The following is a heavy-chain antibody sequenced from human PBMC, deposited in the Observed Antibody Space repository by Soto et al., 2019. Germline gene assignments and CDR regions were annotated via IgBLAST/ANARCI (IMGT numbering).Heavy chain of an antibody. CDR3: ARDPWFGEFSPT. V-gene: IGHV3-66*01. J-gene: IGHJ4*02. CDR2: IYSGGNT. D-gene: IGHD3-10*01. Sequence: GGSLRLSCAASGFTVSSSFMSWVRQAPGKGLEWVSIIYSGGNTFYADSVKGRFTISRDNSKNTLYLQMHSLRAEDTAVYYCARDPWFGEFSPTWGLGTLVTVSS. CDR1: GFTVSSSF.